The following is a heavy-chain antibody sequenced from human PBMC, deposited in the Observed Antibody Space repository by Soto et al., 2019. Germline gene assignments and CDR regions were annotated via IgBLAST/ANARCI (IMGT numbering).Heavy chain of an antibody. CDR1: GYTFTSYG. J-gene: IGHJ6*02. CDR2: ISAYNGNT. Sequence: ASVKVSCKASGYTFTSYGISWVRQAPGQGLEWMGWISAYNGNTNYAQKLQGRVTMTTDTSTSTAYMELRSLRSDDTAVYYCARVGYDRIGGYYYGMDVWGQGTTVTVSS. V-gene: IGHV1-18*01. CDR3: ARVGYDRIGGYYYGMDV. D-gene: IGHD3-3*01.